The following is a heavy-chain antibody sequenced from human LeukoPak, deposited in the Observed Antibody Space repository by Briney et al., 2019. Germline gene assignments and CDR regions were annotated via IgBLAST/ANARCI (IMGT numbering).Heavy chain of an antibody. CDR2: IKGDGSTT. Sequence: GGSLRLSCAASGFTFSNHWMHWIRQVPGKGLVWVSHIKGDGSTTNYADSVKGRFTISRDNAKDTLYLQMNSLRAEDTAVYFCVSGSLQSGYNFDYWGQGALVTVSS. CDR3: VSGSLQSGYNFDY. D-gene: IGHD3-3*01. V-gene: IGHV3-74*01. CDR1: GFTFSNHW. J-gene: IGHJ4*02.